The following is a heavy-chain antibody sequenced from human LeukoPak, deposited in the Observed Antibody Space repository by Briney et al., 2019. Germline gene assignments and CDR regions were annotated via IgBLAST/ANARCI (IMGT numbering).Heavy chain of an antibody. CDR3: ARGTRYCSGGSCYSVKYAN. CDR1: GFPFSSYW. CDR2: IKQDGSKK. Sequence: GGSLRLSCVASGFPFSSYWMTWVRQAPGKGLEWVANIKQDGSKKSYVDSVKGRFTISRDNSKNTLYLQMNSLRAEDTAVYYCARGTRYCSGGSCYSVKYANWGQGTLVTVSS. D-gene: IGHD2-15*01. J-gene: IGHJ4*01. V-gene: IGHV3-7*03.